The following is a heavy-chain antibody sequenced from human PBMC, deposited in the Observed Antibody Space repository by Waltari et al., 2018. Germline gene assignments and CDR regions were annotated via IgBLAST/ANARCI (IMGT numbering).Heavy chain of an antibody. Sequence: QVQLQESGPGLVKPSETLSLTCTVAGGSISSYYWSWIRQPPGKGLEWIGYIYYSWSTNYNPSLKSRVTISVDTSKNQFSLKLSSVTAADTAVYYCASGGYYDSSGYPTYYFDYWGQGTLVTVSS. CDR1: GGSISSYY. CDR3: ASGGYYDSSGYPTYYFDY. J-gene: IGHJ4*02. CDR2: IYYSWST. D-gene: IGHD3-22*01. V-gene: IGHV4-59*01.